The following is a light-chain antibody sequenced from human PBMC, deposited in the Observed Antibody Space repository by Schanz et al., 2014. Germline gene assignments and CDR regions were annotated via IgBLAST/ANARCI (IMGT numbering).Light chain of an antibody. CDR1: SSDVGGYKY. V-gene: IGLV2-14*01. J-gene: IGLJ3*02. CDR2: NVN. Sequence: QSALTQPASVSGSPGQSITISCTGTSSDVGGYKYVSWYQQHPGTVPKPMIYNVNTRPSGVPDRFSGSKSANTASLTISGLQAEDEADYYCSSYTSSMTLAFGGGTKLTVL. CDR3: SSYTSSMTLA.